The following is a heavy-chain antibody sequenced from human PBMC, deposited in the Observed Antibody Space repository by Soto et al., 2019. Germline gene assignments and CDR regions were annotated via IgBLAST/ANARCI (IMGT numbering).Heavy chain of an antibody. V-gene: IGHV5-10-1*01. CDR2: IDPSDSYT. CDR1: GYSCTSYW. D-gene: IGHD3-22*01. Sequence: XESQKNSSEGSGYSCTSYWSIRVRKMPGKGLEWMGRIDPSDSYTNYSPSFQGHVTISADKSISTAYLQWSSMKASDTAMYYRARHPIITTGFDTSGQGTLVTVYS. J-gene: IGHJ5*02. CDR3: ARHPIITTGFDT.